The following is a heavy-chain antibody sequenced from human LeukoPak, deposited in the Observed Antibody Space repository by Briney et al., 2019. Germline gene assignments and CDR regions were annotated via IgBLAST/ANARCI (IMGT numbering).Heavy chain of an antibody. CDR2: IYYSGST. J-gene: IGHJ5*02. CDR3: ARDEGSYSNWFDP. D-gene: IGHD3-10*01. CDR1: GGSISTYY. V-gene: IGHV4-59*01. Sequence: NPSETLSLTCTASGGSISTYYWSWIRQPPGKGLEWIGSIYYSGSTNYNPSLKSRVTISVNTSKNQFSLKLSSVTAADTAVYYCARDEGSYSNWFDPWGQGTLVTVSS.